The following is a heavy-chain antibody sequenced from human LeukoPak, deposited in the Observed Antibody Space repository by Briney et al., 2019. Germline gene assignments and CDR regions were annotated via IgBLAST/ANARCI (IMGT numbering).Heavy chain of an antibody. V-gene: IGHV3-9*01. CDR2: ISRNSGSI. CDR3: AKGSTKTGDYEDLRHFDY. Sequence: HPGGSLRVSCAASGFTFDDYAMHWVRQAPGKGLERVSGISRNSGSIGYADSVKGRFTISRDNAKNSLYLQMTSLRAGDTALYYCAKGSTKTGDYEDLRHFDYWGQGTLVTVSS. CDR1: GFTFDDYA. J-gene: IGHJ4*02. D-gene: IGHD7-27*01.